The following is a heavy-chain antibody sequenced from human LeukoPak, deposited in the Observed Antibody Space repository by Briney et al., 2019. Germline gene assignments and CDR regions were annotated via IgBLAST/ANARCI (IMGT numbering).Heavy chain of an antibody. V-gene: IGHV4-39*01. CDR2: IYYSGST. J-gene: IGHJ4*02. D-gene: IGHD4-11*01. Sequence: PSETLSLTCTVSGGSISSSGYYWGWIRQPPGKGLEWIGTIYYSGSTYYNPSLKSRVTISVDTSKNQFSLKLSSVTAADTAVYYCARFRTLTTHFDYWGQGTLVTVPS. CDR1: GGSISSSGYY. CDR3: ARFRTLTTHFDY.